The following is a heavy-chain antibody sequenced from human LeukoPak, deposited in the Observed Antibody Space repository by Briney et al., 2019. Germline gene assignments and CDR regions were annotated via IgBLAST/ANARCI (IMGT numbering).Heavy chain of an antibody. CDR3: ARYYSNLEYFDY. J-gene: IGHJ4*02. Sequence: SQTLSLTCTVSGGSISSGGYYWSWIRQHPGKGLEWIGYIYYSGSTYYNPSLKSRVTISVDTSKNRFSLKLSSVTAADTAVYYCARYYSNLEYFDYWGQGTLVTVSS. CDR1: GGSISSGGYY. D-gene: IGHD4-11*01. CDR2: IYYSGST. V-gene: IGHV4-31*03.